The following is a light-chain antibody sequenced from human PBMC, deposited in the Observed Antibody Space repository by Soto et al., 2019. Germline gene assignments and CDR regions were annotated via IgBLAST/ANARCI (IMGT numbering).Light chain of an antibody. Sequence: EIVLTQSPATLSLSRGERATLSCRASQSVSRYLAWYQQKPGQAPRLLIYDASTRATGIPVWFSGSGSGADFTLTISSLQSEDFAVYYCQQRSNWPTLTFGGGTKVELK. CDR1: QSVSRY. CDR3: QQRSNWPTLT. V-gene: IGKV3-11*01. CDR2: DAS. J-gene: IGKJ4*01.